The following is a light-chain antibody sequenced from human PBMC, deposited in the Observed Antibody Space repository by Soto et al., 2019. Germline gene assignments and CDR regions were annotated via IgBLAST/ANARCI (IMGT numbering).Light chain of an antibody. J-gene: IGLJ2*01. V-gene: IGLV2-14*01. CDR1: SSDIGGYNY. CDR3: ISYTSSRTHVV. CDR2: EVT. Sequence: QSALTQPASVSGSLGQSITISCTGTSSDIGGYNYVSWYQQHPGKAPKLIIFEVTDRPSGVSNRFSGSKSGNTASLTISGLQGEDEADYYCISYTSSRTHVVFGGGTQLTVL.